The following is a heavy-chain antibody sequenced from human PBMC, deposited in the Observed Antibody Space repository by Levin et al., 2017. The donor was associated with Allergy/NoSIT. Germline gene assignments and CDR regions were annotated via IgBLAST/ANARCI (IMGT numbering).Heavy chain of an antibody. D-gene: IGHD2-2*01. V-gene: IGHV3-33*01. CDR1: GFTFSNDG. J-gene: IGHJ5*02. CDR3: ALGHCSSTSCSRFDP. CDR2: IWYDGSKK. Sequence: GESLKISCEASGFTFSNDGMVWVRQAPGKGLEWVALIWYDGSKKYYADSVKGRFTISRDTSRNTLYLEMSSLRAEDTAVYYCALGHCSSTSCSRFDPWGQGTLVTVSS.